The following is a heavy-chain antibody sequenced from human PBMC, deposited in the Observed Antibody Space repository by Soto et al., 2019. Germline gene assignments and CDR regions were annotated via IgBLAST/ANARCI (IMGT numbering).Heavy chain of an antibody. Sequence: GESLKISCKGSGYSFTSYWIGWVRQMPGKGLEWMGIIYPGDSDTRYSPSFQGQVTISADKSISTAYLQWSSLKASDTAMYYCARLYGDCYDYYYGMDVWGQGTTVTVSS. J-gene: IGHJ6*02. CDR3: ARLYGDCYDYYYGMDV. D-gene: IGHD4-17*01. CDR2: IYPGDSDT. CDR1: GYSFTSYW. V-gene: IGHV5-51*01.